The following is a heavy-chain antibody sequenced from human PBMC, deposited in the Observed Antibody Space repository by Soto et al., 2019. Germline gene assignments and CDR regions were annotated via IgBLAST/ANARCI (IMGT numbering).Heavy chain of an antibody. Sequence: PSETVSLTCSVSGVSIGSHLWSWIRQAPGKGPELVGYIYHTVNTNYNPALKSRVTISMDTSENQLSLQLSSVTAADTAVYYCARLQYTVVTALDIWGQGTMVTVSS. CDR2: IYHTVNT. CDR1: GVSIGSHL. D-gene: IGHD2-15*01. CDR3: ARLQYTVVTALDI. J-gene: IGHJ3*02. V-gene: IGHV4-59*11.